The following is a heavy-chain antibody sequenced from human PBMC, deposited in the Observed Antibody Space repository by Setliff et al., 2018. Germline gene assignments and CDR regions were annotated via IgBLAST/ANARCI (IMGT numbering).Heavy chain of an antibody. CDR2: ISSSSSTI. CDR3: ARDGYSHAFDI. D-gene: IGHD2-21*01. Sequence: GGSLRLSCGASGFTFSSYSMNWVRQAPGKGLEWVSYISSSSSTIYYADSVKGRFTISRDNAKNSLYLQVNSLRAEDTAVYYCARDGYSHAFDIWGQGTMVTVSS. CDR1: GFTFSSYS. V-gene: IGHV3-48*04. J-gene: IGHJ3*02.